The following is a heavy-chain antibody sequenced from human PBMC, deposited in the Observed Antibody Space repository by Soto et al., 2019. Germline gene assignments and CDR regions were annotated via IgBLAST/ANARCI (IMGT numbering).Heavy chain of an antibody. D-gene: IGHD3-9*01. CDR1: GYTFTSYG. CDR3: ARDVGDILTVNRFDP. CDR2: ISAYNGNT. V-gene: IGHV1-18*01. Sequence: ASVKVSCKASGYTFTSYGISWVRQAPGQGLEWMGWISAYNGNTNYAQKLQGRVTMTTDTSTSTAYMELRSLRSDDTAVYYCARDVGDILTVNRFDPWGQGTLVTVSS. J-gene: IGHJ5*02.